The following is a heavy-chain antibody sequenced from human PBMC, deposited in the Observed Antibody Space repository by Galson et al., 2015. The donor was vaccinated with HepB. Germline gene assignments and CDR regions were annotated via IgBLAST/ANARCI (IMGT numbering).Heavy chain of an antibody. D-gene: IGHD2-2*01. J-gene: IGHJ4*02. Sequence: SLRLSCAASGFTFDDYAMHWVRQAPGKGLEWVSGISWNSGSIGYADSVKGRFTISRDNAKNSLYLQMNSLRAEDTALYYCAKDSPAAPLDYWGQGTLVTVSS. V-gene: IGHV3-9*01. CDR2: ISWNSGSI. CDR3: AKDSPAAPLDY. CDR1: GFTFDDYA.